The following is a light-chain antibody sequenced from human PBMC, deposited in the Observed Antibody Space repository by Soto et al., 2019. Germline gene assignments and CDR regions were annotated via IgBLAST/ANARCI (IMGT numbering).Light chain of an antibody. V-gene: IGLV2-14*01. CDR3: SSYTSSSTRV. CDR2: DVS. J-gene: IGLJ2*01. CDR1: SSDVGGYNY. Sequence: QSALTQPASVSGSPGQSITISCTGTSSDVGGYNYVSWYQQHPGKAPKLMIYDVSNRPSGVSNRFSGSKSGNTASLTISGLQAEDDADYYCSSYTSSSTRVFGRGTKLTVL.